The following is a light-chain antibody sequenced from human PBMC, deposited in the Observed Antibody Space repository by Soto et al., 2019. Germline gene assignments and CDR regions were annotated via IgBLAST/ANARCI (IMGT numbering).Light chain of an antibody. Sequence: DIQMTQSPSTLSASVGDRVTITCRASQSISTWLAWYKQKPGRAPKLLIYDASTLDGGVPSRFSGSGSGTEFTLTISSLQPDDFATYYCQQYNSYRAFGQGTKV. V-gene: IGKV1-5*01. J-gene: IGKJ1*01. CDR1: QSISTW. CDR2: DAS. CDR3: QQYNSYRA.